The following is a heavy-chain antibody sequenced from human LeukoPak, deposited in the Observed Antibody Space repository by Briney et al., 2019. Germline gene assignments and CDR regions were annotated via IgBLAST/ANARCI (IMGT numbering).Heavy chain of an antibody. D-gene: IGHD3-16*01. Sequence: PGGSLRLSCAASGFTFSSYSMNWVRQPPGKGLEWVSSISSSSSYIYYADSVKGRFTISRDNAKNSLYLQMNSLRAEDTAVYYCAREGGAGFDYWGQGTLVTVSS. CDR2: ISSSSSYI. CDR1: GFTFSSYS. V-gene: IGHV3-21*01. CDR3: AREGGAGFDY. J-gene: IGHJ4*02.